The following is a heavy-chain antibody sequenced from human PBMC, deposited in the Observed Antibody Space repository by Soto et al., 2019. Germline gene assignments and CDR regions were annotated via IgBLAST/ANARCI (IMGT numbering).Heavy chain of an antibody. CDR1: GFSLNTTRVG. CDR3: AHRFTTGTTSYFDF. Sequence: QITLKESGPSLVKPTQTLTLTCTFSGFSLNTTRVGVGWTRQPPGKALEWLALIYWDEEVRYNPSLRSRLTLPKDTSEDQVILTVTNVDPVDTATYYCAHRFTTGTTSYFDFWGQGVPVSVSS. J-gene: IGHJ4*02. CDR2: IYWDEEV. D-gene: IGHD1-1*01. V-gene: IGHV2-5*02.